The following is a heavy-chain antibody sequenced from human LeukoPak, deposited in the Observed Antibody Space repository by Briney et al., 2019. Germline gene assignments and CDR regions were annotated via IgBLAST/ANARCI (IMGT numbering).Heavy chain of an antibody. CDR1: GFTFSSYW. CDR2: IKQDGSEK. V-gene: IGHV3-7*01. Sequence: PGGSLRLSCAASGFTFSSYWMSWVRQAPGKGLEWVANIKQDGSEKYYVDSVKGRFTISRDNAKNSLYLQMNSLRAEDTAVYCCARDDFHSSSWYAYDYWGQGTLVTVSS. J-gene: IGHJ4*02. D-gene: IGHD6-13*01. CDR3: ARDDFHSSSWYAYDY.